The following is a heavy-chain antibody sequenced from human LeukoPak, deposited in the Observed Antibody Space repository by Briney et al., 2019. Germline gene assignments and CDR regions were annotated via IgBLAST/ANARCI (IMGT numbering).Heavy chain of an antibody. J-gene: IGHJ6*03. CDR2: TSDDRSNK. D-gene: IGHD3-3*01. CDR1: GFTFSSYD. CDR3: ARSGGDDFWSGPMDV. V-gene: IGHV3-30*03. Sequence: PGGSLRLSCAASGFTFSSYDMHWVRQASGKGLEWVAVTSDDRSNKYYADSVKGRFTISRDNAKNSLYLQMNSLRAEDTAVYYCARSGGDDFWSGPMDVWGKGTTVTVSS.